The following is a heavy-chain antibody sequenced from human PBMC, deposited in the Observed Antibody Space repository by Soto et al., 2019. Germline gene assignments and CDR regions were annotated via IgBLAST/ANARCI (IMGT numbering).Heavy chain of an antibody. CDR3: ATRITVFGLLIPPFDP. J-gene: IGHJ5*02. D-gene: IGHD3-3*01. CDR1: GGSVNGYY. CDR2: INHTGGT. Sequence: QVHLQQWGAGLLKPSETLSLTCAVSGGSVNGYYWNWIRQPPGKGLEWIGAINHTGGTPYNPSLKSRVTMSVDTSKNQFSLRLSSVTAADTAIYYCATRITVFGLLIPPFDPWGQGTQVTVSS. V-gene: IGHV4-34*02.